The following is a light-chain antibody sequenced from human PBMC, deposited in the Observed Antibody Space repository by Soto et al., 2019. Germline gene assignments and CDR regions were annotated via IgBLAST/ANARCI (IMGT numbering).Light chain of an antibody. V-gene: IGLV4-69*01. Sequence: QPVLTQSPSASASLGASVKLTCTLSSGHSSYAIAWHQQQPEKGPRYLMKLNSDGSHSKGDGIPDRFSGSSSGAERYLTVSRLQSEDEADNYCQTWGTGIQGVFGGGTKLTVL. CDR2: LNSDGSH. J-gene: IGLJ3*02. CDR1: SGHSSYA. CDR3: QTWGTGIQGV.